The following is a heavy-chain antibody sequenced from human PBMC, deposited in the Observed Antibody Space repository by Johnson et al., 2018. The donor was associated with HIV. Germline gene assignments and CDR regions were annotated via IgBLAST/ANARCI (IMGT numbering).Heavy chain of an antibody. Sequence: VQLVESGGGLVQPGGSLRLCCAASGFTFSSYWMSWVRQAPGKGLEWVANIKQDGSEKYYVDSVKGRFTLSRDNAKNSLYLQMNSLRAEDTVVYYCARTRLELSSGYYISAFDIWGQGTMVTVSA. CDR1: GFTFSSYW. D-gene: IGHD3-22*01. V-gene: IGHV3-7*01. CDR2: IKQDGSEK. J-gene: IGHJ3*02. CDR3: ARTRLELSSGYYISAFDI.